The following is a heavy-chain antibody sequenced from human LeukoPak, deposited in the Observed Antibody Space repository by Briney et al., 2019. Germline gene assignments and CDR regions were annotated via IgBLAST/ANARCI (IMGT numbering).Heavy chain of an antibody. CDR2: IRYDGTNK. J-gene: IGHJ4*02. CDR3: ARYGNAFDY. CDR1: GFTFSRYG. V-gene: IGHV3-30*02. D-gene: IGHD4-17*01. Sequence: GGSLRLSCAASGFTFSRYGMHWVRQAPGRGLEWVAFIRYDGTNKQYADSVKGRFTISRDNSNHTLYLQMNSVRAEDTAVYYCARYGNAFDYWGQGTLVTISS.